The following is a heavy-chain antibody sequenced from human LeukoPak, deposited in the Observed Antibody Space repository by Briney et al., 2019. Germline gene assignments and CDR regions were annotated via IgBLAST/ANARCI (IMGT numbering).Heavy chain of an antibody. Sequence: PLGGSLRLSCAASGFTVSGNYMSWVRQAPGKGLEWVSVIYSSGSTYYADSVKGRFTISRDNSKNTLYLQMNSLRAEDTAVYYCAKDLLDYGDPNSDYWGQGTLVTVSS. CDR3: AKDLLDYGDPNSDY. D-gene: IGHD4-17*01. CDR2: IYSSGST. CDR1: GFTVSGNY. V-gene: IGHV3-66*03. J-gene: IGHJ4*02.